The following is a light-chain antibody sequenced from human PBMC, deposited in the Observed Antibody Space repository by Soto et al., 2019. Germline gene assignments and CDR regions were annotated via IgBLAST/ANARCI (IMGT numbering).Light chain of an antibody. CDR2: EVT. V-gene: IGLV2-14*01. Sequence: QSVLTQPASVSGSPGQSIAISCTGSSSDVGFYNYISWYQQHPGKVPKLIIYEVTNRPSGVSNRFSGSKSGNTASLTISGLQAEDEADYYCCSYTTCSTRVFGTGTKVSAL. J-gene: IGLJ1*01. CDR1: SSDVGFYNY. CDR3: CSYTTCSTRV.